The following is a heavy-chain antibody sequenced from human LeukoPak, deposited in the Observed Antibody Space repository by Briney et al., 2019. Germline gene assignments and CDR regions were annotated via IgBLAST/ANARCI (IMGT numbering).Heavy chain of an antibody. V-gene: IGHV4-39*02. Sequence: SETLSLTCTVSGGSISSGTYYWGWIRQPPGKGLEWLGTVFYGRTPYYNPSLKSRVTISVDTSKNHFSLGLSSVTAADTAVYYCARLDSGDYFFDYWGQGSLVTVSS. J-gene: IGHJ4*02. CDR1: GGSISSGTYY. D-gene: IGHD4-17*01. CDR2: VFYGRTP. CDR3: ARLDSGDYFFDY.